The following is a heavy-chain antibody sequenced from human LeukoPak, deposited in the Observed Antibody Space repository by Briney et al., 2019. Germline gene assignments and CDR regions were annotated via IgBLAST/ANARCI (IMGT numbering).Heavy chain of an antibody. V-gene: IGHV4-59*02. Sequence: SETLSLTCTVSGGSVTTYYWSWIRRFPGKRLEWIGHVHYRGSPDYNPSLTSRVTISVDTSKNQFSLRLTSVTAADTAVYYCAREHIVVVTAIPGGFDPWGQGTLVTVSS. J-gene: IGHJ5*02. D-gene: IGHD2-21*02. CDR3: AREHIVVVTAIPGGFDP. CDR1: GGSVTTYY. CDR2: VHYRGSP.